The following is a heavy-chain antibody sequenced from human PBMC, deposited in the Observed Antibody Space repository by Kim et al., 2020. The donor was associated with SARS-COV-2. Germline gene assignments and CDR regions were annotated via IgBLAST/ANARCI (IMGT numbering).Heavy chain of an antibody. CDR2: YI. J-gene: IGHJ6*02. Sequence: YIYSADSVKGRFTISRDNAKNSLYLQMNSLRAEDTAVYYCARGYYYGMDVWGQGTTVTVSS. CDR3: ARGYYYGMDV. V-gene: IGHV3-21*01.